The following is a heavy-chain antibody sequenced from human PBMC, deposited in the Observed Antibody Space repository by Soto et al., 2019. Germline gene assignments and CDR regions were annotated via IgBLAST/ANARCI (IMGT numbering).Heavy chain of an antibody. CDR2: IYYSGST. CDR1: GGSISSYY. V-gene: IGHV4-59*01. D-gene: IGHD1-1*01. J-gene: IGHJ4*02. CDR3: ARVPRHFDY. Sequence: SETLSLTCTVSGGSISSYYWSWIRQPPGKGLEWIGYIYYSGSTNYNPSLKSRVTISVDTSKNQFSLKLSSVTAADTAVYYCARVPRHFDYWGRGTLVTVSS.